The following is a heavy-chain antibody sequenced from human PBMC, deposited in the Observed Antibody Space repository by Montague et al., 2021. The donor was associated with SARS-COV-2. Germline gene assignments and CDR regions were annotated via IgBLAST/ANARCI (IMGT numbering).Heavy chain of an antibody. CDR2: IDNSGST. D-gene: IGHD4-23*01. Sequence: SETLSLTCTASGGSIGAYYWSWIRQPPGKGLEWIGYIDNSGSTNXNPSLESRVTISVDTSKNQFSLKLNSVTAADTAVYYCARHGGNDAFDIWGRGTMVTVSS. CDR3: ARHGGNDAFDI. V-gene: IGHV4-59*01. CDR1: GGSIGAYY. J-gene: IGHJ3*02.